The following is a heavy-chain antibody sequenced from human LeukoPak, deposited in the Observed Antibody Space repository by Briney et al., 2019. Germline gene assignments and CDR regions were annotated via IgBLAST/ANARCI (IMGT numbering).Heavy chain of an antibody. CDR3: AKTGNPATGDY. CDR1: GFTVSSNY. CDR2: IYSGGST. V-gene: IGHV3-66*01. Sequence: GGSLRLSCAASGFTVSSNYMSWVRQAPGKGLEWVSVIYSGGSTYYADSVKGRFTISRDNSKNTLYLQMNSLRAEDTAVYYCAKTGNPATGDYWGQGTLVTVSS. J-gene: IGHJ4*02. D-gene: IGHD1-1*01.